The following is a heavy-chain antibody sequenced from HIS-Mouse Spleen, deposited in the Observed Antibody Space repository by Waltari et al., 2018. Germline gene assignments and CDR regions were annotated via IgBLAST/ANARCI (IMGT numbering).Heavy chain of an antibody. J-gene: IGHJ2*01. D-gene: IGHD6-13*01. CDR2: IYSSGST. CDR1: GGSISSSSYY. CDR3: AREIPYSSSWYDWYFDL. V-gene: IGHV4-39*07. Sequence: QLQLQESGPGLVKPSETLSLTCTVSGGSISSSSYYWGWIRQPPGKGLEWIGSIYSSGSTSYNPSLKSRVTITVDTSKHQFSLKLISVTAADTAVYYCAREIPYSSSWYDWYFDLWGRGTLVTVSS.